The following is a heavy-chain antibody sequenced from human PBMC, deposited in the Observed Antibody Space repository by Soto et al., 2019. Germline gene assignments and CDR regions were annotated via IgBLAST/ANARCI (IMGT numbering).Heavy chain of an antibody. D-gene: IGHD3-22*01. V-gene: IGHV3-23*01. J-gene: IGHJ3*02. CDR3: AKARNYYDISGYAFDI. CDR2: ISGSGGST. Sequence: EVQLLESGGGLVQPGGSLRLSCAASGFTFSSYAMSWVRQAPGKGLEWVSAISGSGGSTYYADSVKGRFTISRDNSKNTLYLQMNSLRAEDTAVYYCAKARNYYDISGYAFDIWGQGTMVTVSS. CDR1: GFTFSSYA.